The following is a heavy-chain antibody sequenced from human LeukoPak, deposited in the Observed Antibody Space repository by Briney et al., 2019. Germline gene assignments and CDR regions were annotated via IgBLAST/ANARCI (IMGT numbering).Heavy chain of an antibody. J-gene: IGHJ4*02. D-gene: IGHD2-21*02. CDR3: ASNEVVTTAWDFDY. CDR2: INHSGST. V-gene: IGHV4-34*01. Sequence: ASETLSPTCAVYGGSFSGYSWSWIRQPPGKGLEWIGHINHSGSTNYNPSLKSRVTISVDTSKKQFSLNLYSVTAADTAVYYCASNEVVTTAWDFDYWGQGTLVTVSS. CDR1: GGSFSGYS.